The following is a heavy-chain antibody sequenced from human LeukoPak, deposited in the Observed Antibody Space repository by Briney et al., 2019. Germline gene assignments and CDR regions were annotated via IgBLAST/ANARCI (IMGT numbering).Heavy chain of an antibody. D-gene: IGHD3-16*01. CDR2: IIPIFGTA. Sequence: SVKVSCKASGGTFSSYAISWVRQAPGQGLEWMGGIIPIFGTANYAQKFQGRVTITADESTSTAYMELSSLRSEDTAVYYCARSPLTYYDYVWGSSHDAFDIWGQGTMVTVSS. CDR1: GGTFSSYA. J-gene: IGHJ3*02. V-gene: IGHV1-69*13. CDR3: ARSPLTYYDYVWGSSHDAFDI.